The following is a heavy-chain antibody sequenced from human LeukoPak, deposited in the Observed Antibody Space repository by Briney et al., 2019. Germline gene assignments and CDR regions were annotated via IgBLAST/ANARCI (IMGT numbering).Heavy chain of an antibody. V-gene: IGHV3-74*01. J-gene: IGHJ4*02. CDR2: INSDGSSA. Sequence: GGPLRLSCAASGFTFSSYWMHWVRQAPGKGLVWVSRINSDGSSANYADSVKGRFTISRDNAKNTLYLQMNSLRADDTAVYYCARDYVWFGLDYGGQGTLVTVSS. D-gene: IGHD3-16*01. CDR3: ARDYVWFGLDY. CDR1: GFTFSSYW.